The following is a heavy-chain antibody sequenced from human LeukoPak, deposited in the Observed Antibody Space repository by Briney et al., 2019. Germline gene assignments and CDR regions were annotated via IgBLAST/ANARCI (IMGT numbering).Heavy chain of an antibody. D-gene: IGHD5-18*01. V-gene: IGHV1-2*02. CDR1: GYIFTGYY. CDR3: AENVDTAMASYYNYYMDV. Sequence: ASVKVSCKASGYIFTGYYMHWVRQAPGQGLEWMGWINPNSGGTKYAQKFQGRVTMTRDTSISTAYMELSRLTSDDTAVYYCAENVDTAMASYYNYYMDVWGKGTTVTVSS. CDR2: INPNSGGT. J-gene: IGHJ6*03.